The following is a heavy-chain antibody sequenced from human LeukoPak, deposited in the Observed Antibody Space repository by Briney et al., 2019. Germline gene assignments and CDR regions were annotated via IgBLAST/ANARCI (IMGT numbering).Heavy chain of an antibody. Sequence: GGSLRLSCAASGFTFSSYAMSWVRQAPGKGLEWVSAISGSGGSTYYADSVKGRFTISRDNSKNTLYLQMNSLRAEDTAVYYCAKQPEYGDYEAAFDYWGQGTLVSVSS. CDR2: ISGSGGST. CDR1: GFTFSSYA. V-gene: IGHV3-23*01. CDR3: AKQPEYGDYEAAFDY. J-gene: IGHJ4*02. D-gene: IGHD4-17*01.